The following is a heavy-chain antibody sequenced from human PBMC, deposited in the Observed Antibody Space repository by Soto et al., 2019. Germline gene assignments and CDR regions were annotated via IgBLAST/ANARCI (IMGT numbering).Heavy chain of an antibody. CDR2: IYSGGRN. Sequence: LSLTCTVSGGSISSFYWSWIRQPAGKGLEWIGRIYSGGRNNYNPSLKSRVTMSVDTSKNQFSLRLSSVTAADTAMYYCARDSLTGTTVSGDWFDPWGQGTQVTVSS. CDR3: ARDSLTGTTVSGDWFDP. V-gene: IGHV4-4*07. D-gene: IGHD1-20*01. CDR1: GGSISSFY. J-gene: IGHJ5*02.